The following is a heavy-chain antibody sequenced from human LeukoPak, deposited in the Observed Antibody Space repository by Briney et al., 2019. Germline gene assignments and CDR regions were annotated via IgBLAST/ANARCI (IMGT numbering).Heavy chain of an antibody. CDR1: GGSISSSSYY. V-gene: IGHV4-39*07. J-gene: IGHJ5*02. Sequence: SETLSLTCTVSGGSISSSSYYWGWIRQPPGKGLEWIGSIYYSGSTYCNPSLKNRVTISVDTSMHQFSLKLSSVTAADTAVYYCARVRDYDILTGYWDPWGQGTLVTVSS. CDR3: ARVRDYDILTGYWDP. CDR2: IYYSGST. D-gene: IGHD3-9*01.